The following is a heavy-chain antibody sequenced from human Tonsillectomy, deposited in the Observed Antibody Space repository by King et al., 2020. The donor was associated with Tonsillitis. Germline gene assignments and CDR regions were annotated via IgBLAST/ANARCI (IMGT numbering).Heavy chain of an antibody. Sequence: QLQESGPGLVKPSETLSLTCTVSGGSISSSSYYWGWIRQPPGKGLEWIGSIYYSGGTYYNPSLKSRVTISVDTSKNQFSLKLSSVTAADTAVFYCATVTGYSSSWTFDYWGQGTLVTVSS. CDR3: ATVTGYSSSWTFDY. CDR1: GGSISSSSYY. D-gene: IGHD6-13*01. V-gene: IGHV4-39*07. J-gene: IGHJ4*02. CDR2: IYYSGGT.